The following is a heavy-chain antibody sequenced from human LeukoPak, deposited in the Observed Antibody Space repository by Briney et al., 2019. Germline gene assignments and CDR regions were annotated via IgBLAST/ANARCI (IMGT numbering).Heavy chain of an antibody. J-gene: IGHJ4*02. CDR1: HDSFISYY. V-gene: IGHV4-34*01. D-gene: IGHD6-13*01. Sequence: PSETLSLTCTVSHDSFISYYWSWIRQPPGEGLEWIGEINHSGSTNYNPSLKGRVTISVDTSKNQFSLKLSSVTAADTAVYYCARARSSWPISHWGQGTLVTVSS. CDR2: INHSGST. CDR3: ARARSSWPISH.